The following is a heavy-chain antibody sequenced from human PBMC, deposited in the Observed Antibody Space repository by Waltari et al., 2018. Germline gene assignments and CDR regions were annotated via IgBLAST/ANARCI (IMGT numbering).Heavy chain of an antibody. CDR3: ARRQLGGPLDP. CDR2: LIPIFGTA. J-gene: IGHJ5*02. V-gene: IGHV1-69*12. Sequence: QVHLVQSGAEVKKPGSSVKVSCKASGGSFGRYAISWVRLAPGQGLEWMGGLIPIFGTAKDAQNFQDRVTITADESTSTVYLELSSLKSEDTALYYCARRQLGGPLDPWGQGTLVTVSS. D-gene: IGHD1-1*01. CDR1: GGSFGRYA.